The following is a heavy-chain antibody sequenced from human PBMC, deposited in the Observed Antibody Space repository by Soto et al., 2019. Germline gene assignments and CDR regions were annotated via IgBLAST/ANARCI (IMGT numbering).Heavy chain of an antibody. J-gene: IGHJ5*02. Sequence: SETLSLTCTVSGGSFKSGSYSWSWIRQPPGKGLEWIGYVYHTGRTSYIPSLKSRVSISMDTSKNQFSLNLDSVTAADTAVYFCARRLARGVIGWFDPWGQGTLVTVSS. CDR2: VYHTGRT. CDR3: ARRLARGVIGWFDP. CDR1: GGSFKSGSYS. D-gene: IGHD3-10*01. V-gene: IGHV4-61*01.